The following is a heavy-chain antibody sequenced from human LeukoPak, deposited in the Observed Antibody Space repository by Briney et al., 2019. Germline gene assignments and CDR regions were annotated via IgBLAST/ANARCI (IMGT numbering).Heavy chain of an antibody. J-gene: IGHJ4*02. CDR1: GFTLSDYY. D-gene: IGHD4-17*01. CDR2: IDSSRSHT. CDR3: ARDKKTDDYGDYWPWVVDY. V-gene: IGHV3-11*05. Sequence: PGGSLRLSCSASGFTLSDYYMSWMRQAPGKGLEWVSYIDSSRSHTNYADSVKGRFTISRDNAKNSLYLQMNSLRAEDTAVYYCARDKKTDDYGDYWPWVVDYWGQGTLVTVSS.